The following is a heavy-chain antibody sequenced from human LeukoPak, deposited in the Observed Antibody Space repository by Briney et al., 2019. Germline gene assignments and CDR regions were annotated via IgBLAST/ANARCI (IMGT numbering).Heavy chain of an antibody. V-gene: IGHV1-18*01. CDR1: GYAFTSYG. CDR2: ISAYNGKT. D-gene: IGHD4-17*01. J-gene: IGHJ4*02. Sequence: ASVKVSCTASGYAFTSYGITWVRQAPGQGLEWMAWISAYNGKTNYAQRFQGRVTMTTDTSTSTAYMELRSLRSDDTAVYYCARDGPDYGDYINFDYWGQGTLVTVSS. CDR3: ARDGPDYGDYINFDY.